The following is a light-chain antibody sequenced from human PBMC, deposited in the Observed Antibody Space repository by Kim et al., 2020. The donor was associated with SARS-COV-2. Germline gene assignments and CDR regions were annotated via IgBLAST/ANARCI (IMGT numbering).Light chain of an antibody. CDR1: TGTVTSGHY. V-gene: IGLV7-46*01. CDR2: DTS. Sequence: QAVVTQEPSLPVSPGGTVTLTCGSSTGTVTSGHYPYWFQQKPGQAPRTLIFDTSKKHSWTPARFSGSLLGGKAALTLSGAQPEDEADYYCLLFYGGARAFGGGTQLTVL. CDR3: LLFYGGARA. J-gene: IGLJ2*01.